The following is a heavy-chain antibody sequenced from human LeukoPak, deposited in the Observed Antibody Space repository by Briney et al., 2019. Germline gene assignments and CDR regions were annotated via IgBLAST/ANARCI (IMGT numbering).Heavy chain of an antibody. Sequence: PLASVKVSCKASGYTFSNYGISWVRQAPGQGLEWMGWISSYNDNTNYAQKLQGRVTMTTDTSTDTAYMELSSLRSEDTAVYYCATITDSSGRVGFDYWGQGTLVTVSS. V-gene: IGHV1-18*01. CDR1: GYTFSNYG. CDR3: ATITDSSGRVGFDY. D-gene: IGHD3-22*01. CDR2: ISSYNDNT. J-gene: IGHJ4*02.